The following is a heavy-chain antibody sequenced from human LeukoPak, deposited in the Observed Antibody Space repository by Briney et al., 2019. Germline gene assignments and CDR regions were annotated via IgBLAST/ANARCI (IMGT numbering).Heavy chain of an antibody. V-gene: IGHV4-34*01. J-gene: IGHJ6*04. CDR3: ARVQASYYYGSGSYRGRGYYYAMGV. D-gene: IGHD3-10*01. CDR2: INHSGFT. CDR1: GGSFSGYY. Sequence: SETLSLTCAVYGGSFSGYYWSWIRQPPGKGLEWIGEINHSGFTNYNPSLKSRVTISVDTSKNQFSLKLSSVTAADTAVYYCARVQASYYYGSGSYRGRGYYYAMGVWGKGTTVTVSS.